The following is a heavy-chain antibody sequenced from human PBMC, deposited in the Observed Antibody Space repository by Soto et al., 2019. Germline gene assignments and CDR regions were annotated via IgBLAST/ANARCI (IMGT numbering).Heavy chain of an antibody. CDR2: ISSSSSTI. CDR3: ARDVGVTTLYHYYYMDV. J-gene: IGHJ6*03. D-gene: IGHD1-26*01. CDR1: GFTFSSYS. V-gene: IGHV3-48*01. Sequence: GGSLRLSCAASGFTFSSYSMNWVRQAPGKGLEWVSYISSSSSTIYYADSVKGRFTISRDNAKNSLYLQMNSLRAEDTAVYYCARDVGVTTLYHYYYMDVWGKGTTVTVSS.